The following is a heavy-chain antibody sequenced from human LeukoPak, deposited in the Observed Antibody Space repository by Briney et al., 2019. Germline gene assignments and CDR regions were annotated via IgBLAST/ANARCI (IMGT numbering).Heavy chain of an antibody. CDR1: GFTFSSYA. V-gene: IGHV3-74*01. D-gene: IGHD3-22*01. J-gene: IGHJ5*02. CDR2: INSDGSST. CDR3: ARDRDREYYYDSSGYYGGFDP. Sequence: GGSLRLSCAASGFTFSSYAMSWVRQAPGKGLVWVSRINSDGSSTSYADSVKGRFTISRDNAKNTLYLQMNSLRAEDTAVYYCARDRDREYYYDSSGYYGGFDPWGQGTLVTVSS.